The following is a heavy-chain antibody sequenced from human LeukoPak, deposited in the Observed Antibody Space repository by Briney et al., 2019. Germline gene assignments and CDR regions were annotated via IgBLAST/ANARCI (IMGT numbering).Heavy chain of an antibody. CDR2: IYYSGST. CDR3: AGHKSYSNSFDY. V-gene: IGHV4-39*01. CDR1: GGSISSSSHY. J-gene: IGHJ4*02. Sequence: SETLSLTCTVSGGSISSSSHYWDWIRQPPGKGPECIGSIYYSGSTYYNPSLKSRITISVDTSKNQFSLKLSSVTAADTAVYYCAGHKSYSNSFDYWGQGTLVTVSS. D-gene: IGHD4-11*01.